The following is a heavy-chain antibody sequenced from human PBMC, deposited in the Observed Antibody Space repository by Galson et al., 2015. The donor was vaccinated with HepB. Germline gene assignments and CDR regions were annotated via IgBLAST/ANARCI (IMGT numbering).Heavy chain of an antibody. V-gene: IGHV3-23*01. D-gene: IGHD3-16*01. CDR2: ISGSGGDS. CDR1: GFTFRSYA. Sequence: SLRLSCAASGFTFRSYAMIWVRQTPGKGLEWVSAISGSGGDSYYADSVKGRFTISRDNSKNTLYLQMNSLRAEDTAVYYCARERAWGPGRGGMDVWGKGTTVTVSS. CDR3: ARERAWGPGRGGMDV. J-gene: IGHJ6*03.